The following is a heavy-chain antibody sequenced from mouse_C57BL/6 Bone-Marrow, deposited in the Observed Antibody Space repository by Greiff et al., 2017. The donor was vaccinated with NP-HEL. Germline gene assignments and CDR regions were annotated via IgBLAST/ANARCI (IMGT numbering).Heavy chain of an antibody. D-gene: IGHD1-1*01. J-gene: IGHJ1*03. CDR1: GYTFTSYD. V-gene: IGHV1-85*01. CDR3: ARKGAITAVGYWYFDV. CDR2: IYSRDGST. Sequence: VQLQQSGPELVKPGASVKLSCKASGYTFTSYDINWVKQRPGQGLEWIGWIYSRDGSTKYNEKFKGKATLTVDTSSSTANMELHSLTSEDSAVYFCARKGAITAVGYWYFDVWGTGATVTVSS.